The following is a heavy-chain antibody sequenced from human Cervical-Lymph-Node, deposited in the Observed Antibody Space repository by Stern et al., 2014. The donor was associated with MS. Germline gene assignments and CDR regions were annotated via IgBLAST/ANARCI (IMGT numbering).Heavy chain of an antibody. D-gene: IGHD5-24*01. CDR1: GDSISSNY. J-gene: IGHJ4*02. Sequence: VQLVESGPGLVKPSETLSLTCTVSGDSISSNYWSWIRQPPGKGLEWIGYLYYSGNTNSNPSLKSRVTTSVDTSKNQFSTSLSSVPAADTAVYYCARHGPPRRRDDSNHPNFDYWGPGTLVAVSS. V-gene: IGHV4-59*08. CDR3: ARHGPPRRRDDSNHPNFDY. CDR2: LYYSGNT.